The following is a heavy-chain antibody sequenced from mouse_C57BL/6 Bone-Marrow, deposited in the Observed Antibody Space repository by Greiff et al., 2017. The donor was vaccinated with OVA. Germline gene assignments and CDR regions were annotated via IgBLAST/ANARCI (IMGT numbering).Heavy chain of an antibody. D-gene: IGHD2-5*01. J-gene: IGHJ4*01. CDR3: AREGPYYSNLYAMDY. CDR2: IDPSDSET. V-gene: IGHV1-52*01. CDR1: GYTFTSYW. Sequence: QVQLQQPGAELVRPGSSVKLSCKASGYTFTSYWMHWVKQRPIQGLEWIGNIDPSDSETHYNQKFKDKATLTVDKSSSTAYMQLSSLTSEDSAVYYWAREGPYYSNLYAMDYWGQGTSVTVSS.